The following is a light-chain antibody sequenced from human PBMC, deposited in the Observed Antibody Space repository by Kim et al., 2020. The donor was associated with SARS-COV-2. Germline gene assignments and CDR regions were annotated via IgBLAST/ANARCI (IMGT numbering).Light chain of an antibody. J-gene: IGKJ1*01. CDR2: AAS. V-gene: IGKV1-39*01. CDR1: RTISNY. Sequence: DIQMTQSPSSLSASVGDRVTIICRASRTISNYLNWYQQKPGKAPKLLIYAASSLQSGVPSRFSGSGSGTDFTLTISSLQPEDFATYYCQQSYSTLWTFGQGTKVDIK. CDR3: QQSYSTLWT.